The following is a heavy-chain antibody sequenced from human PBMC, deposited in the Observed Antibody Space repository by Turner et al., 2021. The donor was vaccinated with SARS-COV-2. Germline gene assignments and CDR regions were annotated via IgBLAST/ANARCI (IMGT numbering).Heavy chain of an antibody. CDR2: INDGNGKT. CDR3: ARDVGYCSSTSCYTGSHFDY. Sequence: QVQLVQSGAEVKKPGASVKVSCKASGYTFTSYAMHWVLQAPGQRLGGRGWINDGNGKTKDSQRCRGRVNITRDTAASTAYMELSSLRSEDTAVYYCARDVGYCSSTSCYTGSHFDYWGQGTMVTVSS. CDR1: GYTFTSYA. V-gene: IGHV1-3*01. J-gene: IGHJ4*02. D-gene: IGHD2-2*02.